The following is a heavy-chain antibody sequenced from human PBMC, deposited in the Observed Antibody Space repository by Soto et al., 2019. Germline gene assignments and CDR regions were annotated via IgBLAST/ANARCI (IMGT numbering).Heavy chain of an antibody. Sequence: VASVKVSCKASGGTFSSYAISWVRQAPGQGLEWMGGIIPIFGTANYAQKFQGRVTITADESTSTAYMELSRLRSDDTAVYYCARALRRGSCSSTSCYGVAFDIWGQGTMVTVSS. CDR3: ARALRRGSCSSTSCYGVAFDI. V-gene: IGHV1-69*13. D-gene: IGHD2-2*01. J-gene: IGHJ3*02. CDR1: GGTFSSYA. CDR2: IIPIFGTA.